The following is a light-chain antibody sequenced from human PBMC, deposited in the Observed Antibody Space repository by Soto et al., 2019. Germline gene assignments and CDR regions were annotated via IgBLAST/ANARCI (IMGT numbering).Light chain of an antibody. CDR1: QTISSY. V-gene: IGKV1-39*01. J-gene: IGKJ4*01. CDR3: QQSYSTPVT. CDR2: DAT. Sequence: DIQRTQSPASLSASVGDRVTITCRSSQTISSYVNWYQQQPGRAPKLLIFDATTLQSGVPSRFRGSGSGTEFALTVSSMQPEDFATYYCQQSYSTPVTLGGGTRVDIQ.